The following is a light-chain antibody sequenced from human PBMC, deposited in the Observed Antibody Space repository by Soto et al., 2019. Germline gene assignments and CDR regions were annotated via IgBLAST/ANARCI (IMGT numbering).Light chain of an antibody. CDR1: SSNLGAGYD. Sequence: QSALTQPPSISGAPGQRVTISCTGSSSNLGAGYDAHWVQFLPGKAPKLILSEVSRRPSGVPERFSGSKSGNTASLTVSGLQADDEAHYYCSSYAGSNNFVFGTGTKVTVL. CDR3: SSYAGSNNFV. CDR2: EVS. J-gene: IGLJ1*01. V-gene: IGLV1-40*01.